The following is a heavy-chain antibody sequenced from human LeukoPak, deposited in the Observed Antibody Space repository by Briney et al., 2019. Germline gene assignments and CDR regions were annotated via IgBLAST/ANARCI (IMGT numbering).Heavy chain of an antibody. D-gene: IGHD3-22*01. J-gene: IGHJ4*02. CDR2: VSTSSAYI. CDR3: AREDSSGPIDY. CDR1: GFTFSSYS. V-gene: IGHV3-21*01. Sequence: GGSLRLSCAASGFTFSSYSMNWVRQAPGKGLEWVSYVSTSSAYIHYADSVKGRSTISRDNAKNSLYLQMNTLRAEDTAVYYCAREDSSGPIDYWGQGTVVTVSS.